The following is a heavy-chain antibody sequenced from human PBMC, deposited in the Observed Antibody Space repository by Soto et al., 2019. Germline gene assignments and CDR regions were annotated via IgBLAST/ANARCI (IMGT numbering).Heavy chain of an antibody. CDR3: AKDPNDYDSSAYYVDY. CDR1: GFTFSSYA. J-gene: IGHJ4*02. CDR2: ISDSGGKT. V-gene: IGHV3-23*01. D-gene: IGHD3-22*01. Sequence: PGGSLRLSCAASGFTFSSYAMSWVRQAPGKGLEWVSAISDSGGKTYYADSVKGRFTVSRDNSKNTLYLQMNSLRAEDTAVYFCAKDPNDYDSSAYYVDYWGRGTLVTVSS.